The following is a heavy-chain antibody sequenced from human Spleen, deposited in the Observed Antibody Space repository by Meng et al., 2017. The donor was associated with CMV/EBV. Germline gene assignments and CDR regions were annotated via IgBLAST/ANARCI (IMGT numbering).Heavy chain of an antibody. J-gene: IGHJ3*02. CDR2: ISWGSGYI. CDR3: ARARSVRGVSFDI. CDR1: GFTFDDFA. D-gene: IGHD3-10*01. V-gene: IGHV3-9*01. Sequence: SLKISCTASGFTFDDFAMHWVRQVPGKGLEWVSRISWGSGYIAYADSVKGRFTISRDNAENSLYLQMNSLRPEDTAFYHCARARSVRGVSFDIWGQGTVVTVSS.